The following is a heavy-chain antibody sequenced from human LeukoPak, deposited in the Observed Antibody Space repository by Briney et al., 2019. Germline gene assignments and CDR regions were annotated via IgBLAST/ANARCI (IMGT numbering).Heavy chain of an antibody. D-gene: IGHD4-17*01. Sequence: ASVKVSCKASGYTFTSYYMHWVRQAPGLGLEWMGIINPSGGGTNYAQKFQGRVTMTRDTSISTAYMELSRLRSDDTAVYYCARATRPFDYWGQGTLVTVSS. CDR2: INPSGGGT. CDR1: GYTFTSYY. J-gene: IGHJ4*02. V-gene: IGHV1-2*02. CDR3: ARATRPFDY.